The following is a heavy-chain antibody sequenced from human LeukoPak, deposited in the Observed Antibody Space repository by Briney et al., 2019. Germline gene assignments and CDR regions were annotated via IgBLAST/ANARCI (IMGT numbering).Heavy chain of an antibody. D-gene: IGHD3-10*01. CDR2: ISYDGSNK. V-gene: IGHV3-30*18. Sequence: GGSLRLSCAASGFTFSSYGMHWVRQAPGKGLEWVAVISYDGSNKYYADSVKGRFTISRDNSKNTLYLQMNSLRAEDTAVYYCAKDLGGYYGRGIDYWAREPWSPSPQ. J-gene: IGHJ4*02. CDR1: GFTFSSYG. CDR3: AKDLGGYYGRGIDY.